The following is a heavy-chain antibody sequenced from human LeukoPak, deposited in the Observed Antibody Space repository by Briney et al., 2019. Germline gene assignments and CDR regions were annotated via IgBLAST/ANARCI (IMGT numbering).Heavy chain of an antibody. V-gene: IGHV3-23*01. D-gene: IGHD6-13*01. CDR2: ISGASGGST. CDR3: ARGGSSSWYPNFDY. Sequence: GGSLRLSCAASGFTFSSYAMTWVRQAPGKGLEWVSIISGASGGSTYYADSVKGRFTISRDNSKNTLYLQMNSLRAEDTALYYCARGGSSSWYPNFDYWGQGTLVTASS. J-gene: IGHJ4*02. CDR1: GFTFSSYA.